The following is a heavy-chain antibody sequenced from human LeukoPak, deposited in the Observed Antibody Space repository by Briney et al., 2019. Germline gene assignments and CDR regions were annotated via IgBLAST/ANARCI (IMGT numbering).Heavy chain of an antibody. CDR2: INWNGGST. Sequence: GGSLRLSCAASGFTFDDYGMSWVRQAPGKGLEWVSGINWNGGSTGYADSVKGRFTISRDNAKNTLYLQTNSLRAEDTAVYYCAKEVGAYCGGDCYYDAFDIWGQGTMVTVSS. V-gene: IGHV3-20*04. J-gene: IGHJ3*02. D-gene: IGHD2-21*02. CDR3: AKEVGAYCGGDCYYDAFDI. CDR1: GFTFDDYG.